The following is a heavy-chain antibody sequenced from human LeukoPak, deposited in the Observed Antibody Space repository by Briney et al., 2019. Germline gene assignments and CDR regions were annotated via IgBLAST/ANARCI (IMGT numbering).Heavy chain of an antibody. V-gene: IGHV1-58*01. D-gene: IGHD2-15*01. CDR2: IVVGSGNT. CDR1: GFTFTSSA. Sequence: ASVKVSCKASGFTFTSSAVQWVRQARGQRLEWIGWIVVGSGNTNYAQKFQERVTITRDMSTSTAYMELSSLRSEDTAVYYCAVGLGYCRGGSCYDYWGQGTLVTVSS. CDR3: AVGLGYCRGGSCYDY. J-gene: IGHJ4*02.